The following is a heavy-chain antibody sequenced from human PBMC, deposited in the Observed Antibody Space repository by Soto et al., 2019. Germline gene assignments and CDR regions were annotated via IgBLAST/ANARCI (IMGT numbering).Heavy chain of an antibody. Sequence: GGSLRLSCAASGLIFSNYKMHWVRQAPGKGLVWVSRINTDGSITDYADSVKGRFTVSRDNPKNTLYLQMNSLRAEDTAVYYCARDTDVLHYCGQGTLVTVSS. CDR2: INTDGSIT. CDR3: ARDTDVLHY. V-gene: IGHV3-74*01. J-gene: IGHJ4*02. CDR1: GLIFSNYK.